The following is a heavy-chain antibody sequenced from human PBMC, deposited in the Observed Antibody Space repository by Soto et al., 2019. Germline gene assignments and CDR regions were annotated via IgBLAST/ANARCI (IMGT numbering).Heavy chain of an antibody. D-gene: IGHD2-15*01. J-gene: IGHJ5*02. Sequence: QVQLVQSGAEVKKPGASVKVSCKASGYTFTSYGISWVRQAPGQGREWMGWISAYNGNRNYAQKLQGRVTMTTDTYTSTDYMDQSSLITDDTAVYYCAKADMSLVWFHPWGQGTLVTGPS. CDR2: ISAYNGNR. CDR1: GYTFTSYG. V-gene: IGHV1-18*01. CDR3: AKADMSLVWFHP.